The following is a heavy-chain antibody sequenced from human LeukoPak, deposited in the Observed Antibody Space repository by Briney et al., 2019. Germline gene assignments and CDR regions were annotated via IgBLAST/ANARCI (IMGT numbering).Heavy chain of an antibody. Sequence: PSETLSLTCTVSSASISSYYWNWVRQPPGKGLEWIGYIYYGGTTNYNPSLKSRVAISLDMSNNQFSLKLSSVTAADTAVYYCARDDGDNYFDPWGQGTLVTVSS. CDR1: SASISSYY. CDR3: ARDDGDNYFDP. CDR2: IYYGGTT. J-gene: IGHJ5*02. D-gene: IGHD4-17*01. V-gene: IGHV4-59*01.